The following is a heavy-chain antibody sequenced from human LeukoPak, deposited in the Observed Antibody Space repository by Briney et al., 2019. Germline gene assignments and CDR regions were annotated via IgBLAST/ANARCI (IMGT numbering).Heavy chain of an antibody. CDR3: ARCMGTDYCYYYGMDV. Sequence: GGSPRLSCAASGFTFSSYSMNWVRQAPGKGLEWVSSISSSSSYIYYADSVKGRFTISRDNAKNSLYLQMNSLSAVDTAVYYCARCMGTDYCYYYGMDVWGQGTTVTVSS. V-gene: IGHV3-21*01. CDR2: ISSSSSYI. D-gene: IGHD2-21*02. CDR1: GFTFSSYS. J-gene: IGHJ6*02.